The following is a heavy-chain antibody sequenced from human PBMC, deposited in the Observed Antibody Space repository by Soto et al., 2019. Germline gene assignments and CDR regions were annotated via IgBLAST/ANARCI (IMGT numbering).Heavy chain of an antibody. D-gene: IGHD2-2*01. V-gene: IGHV3-33*01. Sequence: LRLSCAASGFTFSSYGMHWVRQAPGKGLEWVAVIWYDGSNKYYADSVKGRFTISRDNSKNTLYLQMNSLRAEDTAVYYCARDQCSSTSCYRSLPRQIMDVWGQGTTVTVS. J-gene: IGHJ6*02. CDR2: IWYDGSNK. CDR3: ARDQCSSTSCYRSLPRQIMDV. CDR1: GFTFSSYG.